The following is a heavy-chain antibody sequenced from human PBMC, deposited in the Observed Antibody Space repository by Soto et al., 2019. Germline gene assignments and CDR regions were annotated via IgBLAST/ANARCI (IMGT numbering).Heavy chain of an antibody. D-gene: IGHD6-19*01. Sequence: QVQLVQSGAEVKKPGASVKVSCKASGYTFTSYAMHWVRQAPGQRLEWMGWINAGNGNTKYSQKFQGRVTITRDTSASTAYMELSSLRSEDTAVYYCARAPGGLVLKNWFDPWGQGTLVTVSS. V-gene: IGHV1-3*01. CDR1: GYTFTSYA. CDR3: ARAPGGLVLKNWFDP. J-gene: IGHJ5*02. CDR2: INAGNGNT.